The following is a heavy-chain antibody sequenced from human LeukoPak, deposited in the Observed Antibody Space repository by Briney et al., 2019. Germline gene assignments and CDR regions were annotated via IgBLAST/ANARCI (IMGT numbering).Heavy chain of an antibody. Sequence: GGSLRFSCAASGFTFSNYAMSWVRQAPGKGLEWISGISGSRGTTYYADSVKGRLTISRDDSKNTLYLQMNSLRADDTAVYYCAKERTGGWPFDYWGQGTLVTVSS. CDR3: AKERTGGWPFDY. D-gene: IGHD6-19*01. CDR2: ISGSRGTT. V-gene: IGHV3-23*01. J-gene: IGHJ4*02. CDR1: GFTFSNYA.